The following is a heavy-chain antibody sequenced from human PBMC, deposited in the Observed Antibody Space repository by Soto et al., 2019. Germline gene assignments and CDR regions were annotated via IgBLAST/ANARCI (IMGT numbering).Heavy chain of an antibody. Sequence: QVQLVQSGPEMKKPGSSVKVSCQSSGGTFNTYAMNWVRQAPGQGPEWMGDISPMFGAAKYAPKFQGRVTLTADESTGTSYMQLSSLTSEDTALYFCAREVQVHTPAFVYWGQGTLVTVSS. J-gene: IGHJ4*02. CDR2: ISPMFGAA. CDR3: AREVQVHTPAFVY. CDR1: GGTFNTYA. D-gene: IGHD3-10*01. V-gene: IGHV1-69*19.